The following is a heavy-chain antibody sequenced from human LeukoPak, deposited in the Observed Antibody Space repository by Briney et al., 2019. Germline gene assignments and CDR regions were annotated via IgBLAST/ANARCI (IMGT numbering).Heavy chain of an antibody. D-gene: IGHD5-18*01. V-gene: IGHV4-59*01. CDR2: IYYSGST. CDR3: ASGVDTASIDY. CDR1: GGSISSYY. Sequence: SETLSLTCTVSGGSISSYYWSWIRQPPGKGLEWIGYIYYSGSTNYNPSLKSRVTISVDTSKNQFSLKLRSVTAADTAVYYCASGVDTASIDYWGQGTLVTVSS. J-gene: IGHJ4*02.